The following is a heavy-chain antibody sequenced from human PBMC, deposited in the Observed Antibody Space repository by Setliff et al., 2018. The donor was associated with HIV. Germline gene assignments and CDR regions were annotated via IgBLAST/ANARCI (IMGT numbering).Heavy chain of an antibody. V-gene: IGHV1-18*01. J-gene: IGHJ4*02. D-gene: IGHD3-22*01. CDR2: ISGYNGNT. CDR3: DSSGYSGIAH. CDR1: SYTFTRYG. Sequence: ASVKVSCKASSYTFTRYGISWVRQAPGQGLEWMGWISGYNGNTKYAQSFQGRVAMTTETSTSTAYMEMRSLRSDDTAVYYYDSSGYSGIAHWGQGTLVTVSS.